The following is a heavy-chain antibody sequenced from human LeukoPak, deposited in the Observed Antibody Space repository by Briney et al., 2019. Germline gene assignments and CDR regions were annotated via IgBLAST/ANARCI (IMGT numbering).Heavy chain of an antibody. CDR1: GFTFSSYA. Sequence: PGRSLRLSCAASGFTFSSYAMHWVRQAPGKGLEWVAVISYDGSNKYYADSVKGRFTISRDNSKNTLYLQMNSLRAEDTAVYYCASPDPGIRTNPFDYWGQGTLVTVSS. D-gene: IGHD1-14*01. CDR2: ISYDGSNK. CDR3: ASPDPGIRTNPFDY. V-gene: IGHV3-30*01. J-gene: IGHJ4*02.